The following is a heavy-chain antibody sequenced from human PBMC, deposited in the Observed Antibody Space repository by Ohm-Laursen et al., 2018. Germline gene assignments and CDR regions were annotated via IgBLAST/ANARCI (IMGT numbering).Heavy chain of an antibody. V-gene: IGHV3-74*01. Sequence: SLRLSCTASGFTFSNHWMHWVRQAPGKGLVWVSRISSDGSSTNYADSVKGRFTISRDSSKNTLYLQMNSLRAEDTAVYYCAKDLGSSTWYGAYGMDVWGQGTTVTVSS. J-gene: IGHJ6*02. D-gene: IGHD6-13*01. CDR3: AKDLGSSTWYGAYGMDV. CDR1: GFTFSNHW. CDR2: ISSDGSST.